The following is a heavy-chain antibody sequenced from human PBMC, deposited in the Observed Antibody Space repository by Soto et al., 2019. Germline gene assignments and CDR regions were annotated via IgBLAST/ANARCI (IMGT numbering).Heavy chain of an antibody. CDR3: AKVDSVAGTGGFDY. V-gene: IGHV3-9*01. CDR1: GFTFDDYA. D-gene: IGHD6-19*01. CDR2: ISWNSGSI. Sequence: EVQLVESGGGLVQPGRSLRLSCAASGFTFDDYAMHWVRQAPGKGLEWVSGISWNSGSIGYADSVKGRFTISRDNAKNSLYLQMNSLRAEDTALYYCAKVDSVAGTGGFDYWGQGTLVTVSS. J-gene: IGHJ4*02.